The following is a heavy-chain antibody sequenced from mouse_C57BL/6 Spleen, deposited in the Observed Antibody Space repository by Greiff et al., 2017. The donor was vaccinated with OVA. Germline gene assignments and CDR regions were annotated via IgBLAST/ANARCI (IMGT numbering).Heavy chain of an antibody. J-gene: IGHJ2*01. CDR2: ISYDGSN. Sequence: EVQRVESGPGLVKPSQSLSLTCSVTGYSITSGYYWNWIRQFPGNKLEWMGYISYDGSNNYNPSLKNRISITRDTSKNQFFLKLNSVTTEDTATYYCARGGYVVYFDYWGQGTTLTVSS. D-gene: IGHD2-2*01. CDR1: GYSITSGYY. V-gene: IGHV3-6*01. CDR3: ARGGYVVYFDY.